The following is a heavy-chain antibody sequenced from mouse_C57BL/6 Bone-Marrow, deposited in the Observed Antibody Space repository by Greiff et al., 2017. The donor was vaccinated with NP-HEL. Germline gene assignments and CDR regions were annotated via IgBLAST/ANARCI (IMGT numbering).Heavy chain of an antibody. J-gene: IGHJ4*01. CDR2: ISNLAYSI. V-gene: IGHV5-15*01. Sequence: EVKLMESGGGLVQPGGSLKLSCAASGFTFSDYGMAWVRQAPRKGPEWVAFISNLAYSIYYADTVTGRFTISSENAKNTLYLEMSSLRSEDTAMYYCARGGAYYYGSSYYAMDYWGQGTSVTVSS. CDR3: ARGGAYYYGSSYYAMDY. D-gene: IGHD1-1*01. CDR1: GFTFSDYG.